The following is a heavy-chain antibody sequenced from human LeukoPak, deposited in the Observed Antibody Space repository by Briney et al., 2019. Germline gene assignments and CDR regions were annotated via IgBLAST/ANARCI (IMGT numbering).Heavy chain of an antibody. V-gene: IGHV1-2*02. CDR3: ARDSRDEKWELYAFDI. Sequence: ASVKVSCKASGYTFTGYYMHWVRQAPGQGLEWMGWINPNSGGTNYAQKFQGRVTMTRDTSISTAYMELSRLRSDDTAVYYCARDSRDEKWELYAFDIWGQGTMVTVSS. D-gene: IGHD1-26*01. J-gene: IGHJ3*02. CDR1: GYTFTGYY. CDR2: INPNSGGT.